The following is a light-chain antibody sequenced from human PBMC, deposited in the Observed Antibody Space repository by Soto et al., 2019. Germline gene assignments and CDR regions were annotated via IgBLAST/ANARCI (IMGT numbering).Light chain of an antibody. CDR1: SSDVGGYNY. J-gene: IGLJ1*01. CDR3: ISYTSRSTLDYV. CDR2: EVS. V-gene: IGLV2-14*01. Sequence: QSALTQPASVSGSPGQSITISCTGTSSDVGGYNYVSWYQQHPGKAPKLMIYEVSNRPSGVSNRFSGSKSGNTASLTISGLQAEDGADYYCISYTSRSTLDYVFGSGTKLTVL.